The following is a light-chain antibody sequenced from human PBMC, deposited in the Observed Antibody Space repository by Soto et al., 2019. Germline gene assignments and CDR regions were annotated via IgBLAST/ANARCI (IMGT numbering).Light chain of an antibody. J-gene: IGKJ1*01. V-gene: IGKV2-29*02. CDR2: EVS. CDR3: MQSLHLPWT. CDR1: QSLLNTDGKTY. Sequence: DIVLTQTPLSLSVTPGQPASISCKSSQSLLNTDGKTYIQWYQQKPGQPPQLLICEVSIRFAGVPDRFSGSGSGTDFTRQIRGVETEDVGVYYCMQSLHLPWTFGQGTKVE.